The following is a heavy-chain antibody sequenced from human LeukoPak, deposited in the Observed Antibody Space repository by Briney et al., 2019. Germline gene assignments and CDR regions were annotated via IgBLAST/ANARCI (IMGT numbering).Heavy chain of an antibody. CDR3: ARGYYYYGMDV. J-gene: IGHJ6*04. Sequence: PSETLSLTCAVYGGSFSGYYWSWIRQPPGKGLEWIGEINHSGSTNYNPSLKSRVTISVDTTKNQFSLKLRSVTAADTAVYYCARGYYYYGMDVWGKGTTVTVSS. CDR2: INHSGST. V-gene: IGHV4-34*01. CDR1: GGSFSGYY.